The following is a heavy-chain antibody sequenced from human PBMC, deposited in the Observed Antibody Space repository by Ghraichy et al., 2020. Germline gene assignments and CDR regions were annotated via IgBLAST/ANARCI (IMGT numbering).Heavy chain of an antibody. CDR3: AKEGPKYTSSWYCNFDY. Sequence: GGSLRLSCAASGFTLSSYAMTWVRQAPGKGLEWVSAISGSGDSTYYADSVKGRFTISRDNSKNTLYMQMNSLRAEDTVVYYCAKEGPKYTSSWYCNFDYWGQGTLVTVSS. D-gene: IGHD6-13*01. CDR1: GFTLSSYA. V-gene: IGHV3-23*01. J-gene: IGHJ4*02. CDR2: ISGSGDST.